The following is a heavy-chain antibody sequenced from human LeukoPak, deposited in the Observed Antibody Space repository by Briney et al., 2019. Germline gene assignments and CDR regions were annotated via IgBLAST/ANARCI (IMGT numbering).Heavy chain of an antibody. J-gene: IGHJ4*02. CDR2: ISHSGST. CDR3: ARGRGSYSG. V-gene: IGHV4-34*01. D-gene: IGHD1-26*01. Sequence: PSETLSLTCAVYGGSFSGYYWSWIRQPPGKGLEWIGEISHSGSTNYNPSLKSRVTISVDTSKNQFSLKLSSVTAADTAVYYCARGRGSYSGWGQGTLVTVS. CDR1: GGSFSGYY.